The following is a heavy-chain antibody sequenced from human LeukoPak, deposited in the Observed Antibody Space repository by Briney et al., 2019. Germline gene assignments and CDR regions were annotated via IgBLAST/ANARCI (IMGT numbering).Heavy chain of an antibody. J-gene: IGHJ4*02. CDR1: GFTFSNYW. D-gene: IGHD2-21*02. Sequence: GGSLRLSCAASGFTFSNYWMSWVRQAPGKGLEWVANIKQDGSEKYYVDSVKDRFTISRDNAKNSLYLQMNSLRAEDTAVYYCVSTATFDYWGQGTLVTVPS. CDR3: VSTATFDY. CDR2: IKQDGSEK. V-gene: IGHV3-7*01.